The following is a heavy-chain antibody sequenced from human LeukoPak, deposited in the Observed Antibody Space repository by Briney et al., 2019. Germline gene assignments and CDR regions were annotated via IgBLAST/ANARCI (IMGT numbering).Heavy chain of an antibody. CDR1: GFIFSSYW. CDR3: ARDMTGNVADY. CDR2: INSDGTIT. V-gene: IGHV3-74*01. J-gene: IGHJ4*02. D-gene: IGHD3-9*01. Sequence: PGGSLRLSCAASGFIFSSYWMHWVRQIPGKGLVWVSRINSDGTITNYADSVKGRLTISRDSAKNTVYLQMNSLTAEDTAVYYCARDMTGNVADYWGQGTLVTVSS.